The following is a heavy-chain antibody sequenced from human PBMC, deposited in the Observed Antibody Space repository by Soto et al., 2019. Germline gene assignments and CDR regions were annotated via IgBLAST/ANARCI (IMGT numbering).Heavy chain of an antibody. D-gene: IGHD1-26*01. CDR3: ARGVSGSYPCDY. Sequence: GASVKVSGKASGYTFTSYDINWVRQATGQGLEWMGWMNPNSGNTGYAQKFQGRVTMTRNTSISTAYMELSSLRSEDTAVYYCARGVSGSYPCDYWGQGTLVTVSS. J-gene: IGHJ4*02. CDR2: MNPNSGNT. CDR1: GYTFTSYD. V-gene: IGHV1-8*01.